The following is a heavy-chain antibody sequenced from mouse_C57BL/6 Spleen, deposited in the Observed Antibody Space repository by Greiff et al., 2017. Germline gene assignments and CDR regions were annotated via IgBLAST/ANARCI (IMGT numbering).Heavy chain of an antibody. CDR2: INPYNGGT. CDR1: GYTFTDYY. V-gene: IGHV1-19*01. D-gene: IGHD2-1*01. Sequence: VQLQQSGPVLVQPGASVKMSCKASGYTFTDYYMNWVKQSHGKSLEWIGVINPYNGGTSYNQTFKGKATLTVDKSSSTAYMELNSLTSEDSAVXYCARSYYGNYGGFAYWGQGTLETVSA. J-gene: IGHJ3*01. CDR3: ARSYYGNYGGFAY.